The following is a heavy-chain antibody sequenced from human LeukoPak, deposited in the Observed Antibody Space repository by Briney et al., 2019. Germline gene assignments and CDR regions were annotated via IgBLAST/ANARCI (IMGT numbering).Heavy chain of an antibody. CDR2: INPSGGST. V-gene: IGHV1-46*01. Sequence: ASVKVSCKASGYTFTSYYMHWVRQAPGQGLEWMGIINPSGGSTSYAQKFQGRVTMTRDTSTSTVYMELSSLRSEDTAVYYRARDGYNKPAFDYWGQGTLVSVSS. D-gene: IGHD5-24*01. CDR3: ARDGYNKPAFDY. CDR1: GYTFTSYY. J-gene: IGHJ4*02.